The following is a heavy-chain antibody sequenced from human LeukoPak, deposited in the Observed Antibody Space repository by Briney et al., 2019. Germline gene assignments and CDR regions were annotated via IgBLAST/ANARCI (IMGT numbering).Heavy chain of an antibody. J-gene: IGHJ4*02. V-gene: IGHV1-3*01. CDR2: INAGNGNT. Sequence: ASVKVSCKASGYTFTRYAMHWVRQAPGQRLEWMGWINAGNGNTKYSQKFQGRVTITRDTSASTAYMELSSLRSEDTAVYYCARDIGYSSGWYAGWTFDYWGQGTLVTVSS. CDR1: GYTFTRYA. CDR3: ARDIGYSSGWYAGWTFDY. D-gene: IGHD6-19*01.